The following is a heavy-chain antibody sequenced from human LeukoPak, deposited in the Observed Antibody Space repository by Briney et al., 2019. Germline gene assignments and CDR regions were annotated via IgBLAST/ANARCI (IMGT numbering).Heavy chain of an antibody. Sequence: GRSLRPSCAVSGFTFSSYGIHWVRQAPGKGLEWVAVISYDGSNKNYADSVKGRFTISRDNSKNTLYLQMNSLRAEDTAVYYCAKEKDRYSSSWSHFDYWGQGTLVTVSS. CDR1: GFTFSSYG. J-gene: IGHJ4*02. CDR2: ISYDGSNK. D-gene: IGHD6-13*01. V-gene: IGHV3-30*18. CDR3: AKEKDRYSSSWSHFDY.